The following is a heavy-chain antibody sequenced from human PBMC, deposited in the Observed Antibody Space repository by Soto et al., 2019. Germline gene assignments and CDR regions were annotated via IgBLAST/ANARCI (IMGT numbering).Heavy chain of an antibody. CDR3: ARGLRDQRGYSGNFDY. CDR2: IYYSGST. J-gene: IGHJ4*02. CDR1: GGSISSGGYY. D-gene: IGHD5-12*01. Sequence: SETLSLTCTVSGGSISSGGYYWSWIRQHPGKGLEWIGYIYYSGSTYYNPSLKSRVTISVDTSKNQFSLKLSSVTAADTAVYYCARGLRDQRGYSGNFDYWGQGTLVTVSS. V-gene: IGHV4-31*03.